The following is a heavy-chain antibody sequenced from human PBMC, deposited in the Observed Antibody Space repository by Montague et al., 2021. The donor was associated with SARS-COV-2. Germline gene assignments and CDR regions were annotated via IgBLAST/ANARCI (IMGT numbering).Heavy chain of an antibody. J-gene: IGHJ3*02. CDR2: IYYSGST. CDR1: GGSISSSSYY. D-gene: IGHD3-22*01. Sequence: SETLSLTCTVSGGSISSSSYYWGWIRQPPGKGLEWIGSIYYSGSTYYNPPLKSRVTISVDTSKNQFSLKLSSATAADTAVYYCARFPTSYYYDSKAAPATPDAFDIWGQGTMVTVSS. V-gene: IGHV4-39*01. CDR3: ARFPTSYYYDSKAAPATPDAFDI.